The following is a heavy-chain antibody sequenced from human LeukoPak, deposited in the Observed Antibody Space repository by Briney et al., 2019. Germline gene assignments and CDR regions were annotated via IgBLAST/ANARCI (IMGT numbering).Heavy chain of an antibody. V-gene: IGHV4-38-2*02. D-gene: IGHD4-17*01. CDR3: ARLQDDYGDYYFDY. Sequence: PSETLSLTCTVSGFSISSGYYWGWIRQPPGKGLEWITNIYHSGSTYYNPSLKSRVTISVDTSKNQFSLKLSSVTAADTAVYYCARLQDDYGDYYFDYWGQGTLVTVSS. CDR2: IYHSGST. J-gene: IGHJ4*02. CDR1: GFSISSGYY.